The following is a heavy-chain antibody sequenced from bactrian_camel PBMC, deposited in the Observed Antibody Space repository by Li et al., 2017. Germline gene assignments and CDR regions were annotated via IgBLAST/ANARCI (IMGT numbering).Heavy chain of an antibody. D-gene: IGHD8*01. Sequence: DVQLVESGGGSVQAGGSVRLSCVTSGGTEDGFYVAWIRQAPGKGREGVASIYTGTDRTYYADSVKGRFAIWQDNAKATVYLEINYLRPEDTAMYYCAADPLLMRPLEASEYKYWGQGTQVTVS. CDR2: IYTGTDRT. CDR3: AADPLLMRPLEASEYKY. J-gene: IGHJ4*01. CDR1: GGTEDGFY. V-gene: IGHV3S40*01.